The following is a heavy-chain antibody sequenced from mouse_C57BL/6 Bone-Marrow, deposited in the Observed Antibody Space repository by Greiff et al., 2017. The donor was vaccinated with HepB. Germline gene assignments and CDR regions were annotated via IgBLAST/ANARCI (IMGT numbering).Heavy chain of an antibody. Sequence: EVQVVESGPELVKPGASVKIPCKASGYTFTDYNMDWVKQSHGKSLEWIGDINPNNGGTIYNQKFKGKATLTVDKSSSTAYMELRSLTSEDTAVYYCARGDYYASWFAYWGQGTLVTVSA. CDR1: GYTFTDYN. D-gene: IGHD1-1*01. CDR2: INPNNGGT. CDR3: ARGDYYASWFAY. V-gene: IGHV1-18*01. J-gene: IGHJ3*01.